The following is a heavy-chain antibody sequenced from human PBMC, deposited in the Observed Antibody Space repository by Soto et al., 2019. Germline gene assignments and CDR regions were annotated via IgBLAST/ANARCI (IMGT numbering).Heavy chain of an antibody. J-gene: IGHJ4*02. CDR1: GFTFSSYA. CDR3: AKDSWYFDL. V-gene: IGHV3-23*01. CDR2: IDTSGHST. Sequence: GGSLRLSCAASGFTFSSYAMSWVRQAPGKGLEWVARIDTSGHSTNYAESVKGRFTISRDNAKNTVSLQMNSLRVEDTGVYYCAKDSWYFDLWSQGSQVTVSS. D-gene: IGHD6-13*01.